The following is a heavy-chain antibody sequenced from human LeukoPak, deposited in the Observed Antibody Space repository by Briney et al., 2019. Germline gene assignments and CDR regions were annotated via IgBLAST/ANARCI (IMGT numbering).Heavy chain of an antibody. CDR3: AREGRGLWFGVDY. Sequence: PGGSLRLSCAASGFTVSSNYMSWVRQAPGKGLEWVSVIYSGGSTYYADSVKGRFTISRDNSKNTLYLQMNSLRAEDTAVYYCAREGRGLWFGVDYWGQGTLVTVSS. V-gene: IGHV3-66*01. J-gene: IGHJ4*02. CDR1: GFTVSSNY. CDR2: IYSGGST. D-gene: IGHD3-10*01.